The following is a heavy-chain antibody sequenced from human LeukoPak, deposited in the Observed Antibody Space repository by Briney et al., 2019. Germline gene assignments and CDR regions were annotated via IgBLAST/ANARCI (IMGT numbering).Heavy chain of an antibody. CDR2: INPKTNGT. D-gene: IGHD2-21*02. Sequence: ASVKVSCKASGYTFTGYYVHWVRQALGQGLEWMGWINPKTNGTNFALKFLGLVTMTRDTSISTAYMELTSLRSDDTALYYCARSKRRGDLLDYWGQGILVTVSS. V-gene: IGHV1-2*02. CDR1: GYTFTGYY. J-gene: IGHJ4*02. CDR3: ARSKRRGDLLDY.